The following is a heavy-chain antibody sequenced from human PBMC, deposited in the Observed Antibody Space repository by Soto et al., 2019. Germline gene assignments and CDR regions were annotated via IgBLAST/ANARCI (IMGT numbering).Heavy chain of an antibody. CDR1: GGSISSSSYY. V-gene: IGHV4-39*07. Sequence: SETLSLTCTVSGGSISSSSYYWGWIRPPPGKGLEWIGSIYYSGSTYYNPSLKSRVTISVDTSKNQFSLKLSSVTAADTAVYYCARDLAYSGSYRTFDIWGQGTMVTVSS. CDR3: ARDLAYSGSYRTFDI. J-gene: IGHJ3*02. CDR2: IYYSGST. D-gene: IGHD1-26*01.